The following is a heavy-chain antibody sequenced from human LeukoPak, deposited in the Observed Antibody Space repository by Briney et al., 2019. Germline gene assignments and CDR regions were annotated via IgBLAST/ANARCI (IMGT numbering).Heavy chain of an antibody. J-gene: IGHJ5*02. D-gene: IGHD5-12*01. V-gene: IGHV4-39*07. CDR2: IYYSGST. CDR3: ARETRGGYHLNWIDP. Sequence: QSSETLSLTCTVSGGSISSSSYYWGWIRQPPGKGLEWIGSIYYSGSTYYNPSLKSRVTISEDTSKNQFSLKLSSVTAADTAVYYCARETRGGYHLNWIDPWGQGTLVTVSS. CDR1: GGSISSSSYY.